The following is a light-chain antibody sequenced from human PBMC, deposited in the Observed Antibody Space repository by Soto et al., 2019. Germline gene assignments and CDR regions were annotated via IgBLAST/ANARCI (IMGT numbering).Light chain of an antibody. CDR1: LPISNY. Sequence: DIQMTQYTSSLYASVGDRVTITCRASLPISNYYAWYQQKTGKIQNLLIYAAPTLQARVPSRLNGSGSGTDFTLTISSLQPEDVAAYYCQKYNSAPLTFGGGTKVDIK. V-gene: IGKV1-27*01. CDR2: AAP. J-gene: IGKJ4*01. CDR3: QKYNSAPLT.